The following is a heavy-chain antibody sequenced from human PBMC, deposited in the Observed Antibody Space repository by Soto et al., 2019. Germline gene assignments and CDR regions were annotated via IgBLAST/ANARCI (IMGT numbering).Heavy chain of an antibody. D-gene: IGHD6-19*01. CDR3: ARDLLRYSSGWYRLDY. CDR1: GFTFSTHA. J-gene: IGHJ4*02. V-gene: IGHV3-30-3*01. Sequence: GGSLRLSCAASGFTFSTHAMHWVRQAPGKGLECVAIVSFDGTNKYHADSVKGRFTISRDNSKNTLYLQMNSLRAEDTAVYYCARDLLRYSSGWYRLDYWGQGTLVTSP. CDR2: VSFDGTNK.